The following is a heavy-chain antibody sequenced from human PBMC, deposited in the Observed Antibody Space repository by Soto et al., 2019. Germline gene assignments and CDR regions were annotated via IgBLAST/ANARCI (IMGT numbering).Heavy chain of an antibody. CDR3: ARGWVRALGYGFDI. D-gene: IGHD3-10*01. J-gene: IGHJ3*02. CDR2: IIPIFCTA. V-gene: IGHV1-69*13. Sequence: SVKVSCKASGGTFSSYAISWVRQAPGQGLEWMVGIIPIFCTANYSQKFQGRVTITADESKSTAYMELSSQRSEDRAVYYCARGWVRALGYGFDIWGQGTMVTVSS. CDR1: GGTFSSYA.